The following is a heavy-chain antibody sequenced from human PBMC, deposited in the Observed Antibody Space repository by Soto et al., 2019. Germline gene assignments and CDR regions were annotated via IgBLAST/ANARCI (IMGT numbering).Heavy chain of an antibody. Sequence: PGGTLRLSCAGSGFTFGDSYMSWIRQAPGKGLEWLSYISPGSRYPAYADSVKGRFTISRDNAKRSLYLQMMSLTAEDTAIYYCVRGGGGGLFDPWGQGTMVTVSS. J-gene: IGHJ5*02. V-gene: IGHV3-11*06. CDR2: ISPGSRYP. D-gene: IGHD2-15*01. CDR1: GFTFGDSY. CDR3: VRGGGGGLFDP.